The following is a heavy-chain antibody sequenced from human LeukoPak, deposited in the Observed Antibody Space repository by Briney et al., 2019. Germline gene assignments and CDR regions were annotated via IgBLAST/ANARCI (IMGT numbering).Heavy chain of an antibody. CDR1: GFTVSSNY. V-gene: IGHV3-53*01. Sequence: GGSLRVSCAASGFTVSSNYMSWVRQAPGKGLEWVSVIYSGGSTYYADSVKGRFTISRDNSKNTLYLQMNSLRAEDTAVYYCARGYGSSWPFDYWGQGTLVTVSS. CDR2: IYSGGST. CDR3: ARGYGSSWPFDY. D-gene: IGHD6-13*01. J-gene: IGHJ4*02.